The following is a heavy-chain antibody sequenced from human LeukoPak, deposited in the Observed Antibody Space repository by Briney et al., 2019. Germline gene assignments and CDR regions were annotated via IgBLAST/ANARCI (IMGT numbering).Heavy chain of an antibody. V-gene: IGHV3-30*04. CDR3: ARDSSPLNWYYYRAFDI. CDR1: GFTFSSYA. Sequence: GGSLRLSCAASGFTFSSYAMHWVRQAPGKGLEWVAVISYDGSSKYYADSVKGRFTISRDNSKNTLYLQMNSLRAEDTAVYYCARDSSPLNWYYYRAFDIWGQGTMVTVSS. CDR2: ISYDGSSK. J-gene: IGHJ3*02. D-gene: IGHD3-10*01.